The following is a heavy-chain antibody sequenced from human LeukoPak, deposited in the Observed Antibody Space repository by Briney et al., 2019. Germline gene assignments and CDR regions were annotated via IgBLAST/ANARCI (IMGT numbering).Heavy chain of an antibody. J-gene: IGHJ5*02. V-gene: IGHV3-21*01. CDR2: ISSSSSYI. Sequence: GGSLRLSCAASGFTFSSYSMNWVRQAPGKGLEWVSSISSSSSYIYYADSVKGRFTISRDSAKNSLYLQMNSLRAEDTAVYYCAREGDYDFWSGPTKTNWFDPWGQGTLVTVSS. CDR1: GFTFSSYS. D-gene: IGHD3-3*01. CDR3: AREGDYDFWSGPTKTNWFDP.